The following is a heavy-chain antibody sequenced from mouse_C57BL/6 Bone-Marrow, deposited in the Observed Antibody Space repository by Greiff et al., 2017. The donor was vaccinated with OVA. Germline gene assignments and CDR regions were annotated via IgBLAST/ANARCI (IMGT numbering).Heavy chain of an antibody. Sequence: EVMLVESGGGLVQPGGSLSLSCAASGFTFTDYYMSWVRQPPGKGLEWLGFIRNKANGYTTEYSASVKGRFTISRDNSQSILYLQMNALRAEDSATYYCARYRAGSSSWFAYWGQGTLVTVSA. CDR1: GFTFTDYY. D-gene: IGHD1-1*01. CDR2: IRNKANGYTT. CDR3: ARYRAGSSSWFAY. V-gene: IGHV7-3*01. J-gene: IGHJ3*01.